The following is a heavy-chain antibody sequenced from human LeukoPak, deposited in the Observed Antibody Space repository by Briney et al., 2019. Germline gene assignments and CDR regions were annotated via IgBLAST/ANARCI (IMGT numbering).Heavy chain of an antibody. CDR3: ARAGVWDYSDSSGYHNAAFDI. CDR1: GYTFTGYY. CDR2: INPNSGGT. D-gene: IGHD3-22*01. J-gene: IGHJ3*02. V-gene: IGHV1-2*02. Sequence: ASVKVSCKASGYTFTGYYMHWVRQAPGQGLEWMGWINPNSGGTNYAQKFQGRVTMTRDTSISTAYMDLSRLRSDDTAVYYCARAGVWDYSDSSGYHNAAFDIWGQGTMVTVSS.